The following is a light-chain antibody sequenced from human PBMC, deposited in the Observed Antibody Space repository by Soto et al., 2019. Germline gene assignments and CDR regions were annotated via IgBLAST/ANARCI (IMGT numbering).Light chain of an antibody. CDR3: SSYTGGSTLVI. V-gene: IGLV2-14*03. Sequence: QPVLTQPASVSGSPGQSITISCTGTSSDVGAYNYVSWYQQHPGKAPKLMIYDVSRRPSGVSNRFSGSKSGITASLTISGLQAEDEADYYCSSYTGGSTLVIFGGGTKLTVL. CDR2: DVS. CDR1: SSDVGAYNY. J-gene: IGLJ2*01.